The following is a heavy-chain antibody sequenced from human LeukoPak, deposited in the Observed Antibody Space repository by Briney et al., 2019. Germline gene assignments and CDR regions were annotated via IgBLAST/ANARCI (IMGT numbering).Heavy chain of an antibody. CDR1: GYTLTAVA. D-gene: IGHD3-10*01. J-gene: IGHJ3*02. CDR2: ISAYNGNT. V-gene: IGHV1-18*01. CDR3: ARGGSRSRRGDDAFDI. Sequence: AASVKVSCKASGYTLTAVAMNWVGRAPGPGVEGMGWISAYNGNTELAQKFQGRVTLATDASTSTAYVELRSLTSDDTAVYFCARGGSRSRRGDDAFDIWGQGTMVTVSS.